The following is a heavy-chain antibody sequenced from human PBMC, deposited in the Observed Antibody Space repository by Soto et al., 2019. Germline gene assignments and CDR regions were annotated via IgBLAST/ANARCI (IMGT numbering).Heavy chain of an antibody. CDR2: VSYSGST. CDR3: TRRYSYGSGKYAVDV. V-gene: IGHV4-39*01. J-gene: IGHJ6*02. D-gene: IGHD3-10*01. CDR1: GGSISSSGSY. Sequence: SETLSLTCTVSGGSISSSGSYWGWIRQPPGKGLEWIGTVSYSGSTYYNPSFNSRVAISLDTSKNQFSLNLGSVTATDTALYYCTRRYSYGSGKYAVDVWGHGTTGTVS.